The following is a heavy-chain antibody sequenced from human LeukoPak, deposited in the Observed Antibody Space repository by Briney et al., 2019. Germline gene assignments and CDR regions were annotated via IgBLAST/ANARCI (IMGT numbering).Heavy chain of an antibody. CDR1: GFTFSSYA. Sequence: GGSLRLSCAASGFTFSSYAMHWVRQAPGKGLEWVAVISYDGSNKYYADSVKGRFTISRDNSKNTLYLQMNSLRAEDTAVYYCARDHICLGELSLFDYWGQGTLVTVSS. V-gene: IGHV3-30*04. CDR3: ARDHICLGELSLFDY. D-gene: IGHD3-16*02. J-gene: IGHJ4*02. CDR2: ISYDGSNK.